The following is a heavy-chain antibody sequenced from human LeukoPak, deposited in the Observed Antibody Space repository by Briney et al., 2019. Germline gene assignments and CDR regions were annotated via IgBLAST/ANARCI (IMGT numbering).Heavy chain of an antibody. CDR1: GFNFANHA. V-gene: IGHV3-23*01. CDR2: ISGGGDIT. J-gene: IGHJ4*02. CDR3: VREDTPATANY. Sequence: GGSLRLSCAASGFNFANHAMSWVRQTAGKGLEWVSAISGGGDITYYADSVKGRFTISRDNSKDTLFLQMHSLRPGNTAVYYCVREDTPATANYWGQGTLVTISS. D-gene: IGHD2-21*02.